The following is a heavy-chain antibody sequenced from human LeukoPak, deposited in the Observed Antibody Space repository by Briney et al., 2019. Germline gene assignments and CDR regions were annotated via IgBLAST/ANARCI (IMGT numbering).Heavy chain of an antibody. CDR1: GGTFSSYA. CDR3: ARGGDDHAFDF. Sequence: ASVKVSCKASGGTFSSYAISWVRQAPGQGLEWMGIINPSGGSTTYAQRFQGRVTMTRDTSTSTVYMELSSLRSEDTAVYYCARGGDDHAFDFWGQGTMVTVSS. J-gene: IGHJ3*01. V-gene: IGHV1-46*01. D-gene: IGHD3-10*01. CDR2: INPSGGST.